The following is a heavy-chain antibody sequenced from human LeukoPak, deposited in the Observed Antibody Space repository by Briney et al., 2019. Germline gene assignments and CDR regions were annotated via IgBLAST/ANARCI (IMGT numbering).Heavy chain of an antibody. D-gene: IGHD5-24*01. Sequence: SETLSLTCTVSGGSISSSSYYWGWIRQPPGKGLEWIGSIYYSGSTYYNPSLKSRVTISVDTSKNQFSLKLSSVTAADTAVYYCARLLRDGYNFHYFDYWGQGTLVTVSS. CDR3: ARLLRDGYNFHYFDY. CDR2: IYYSGST. J-gene: IGHJ4*02. V-gene: IGHV4-39*01. CDR1: GGSISSSSYY.